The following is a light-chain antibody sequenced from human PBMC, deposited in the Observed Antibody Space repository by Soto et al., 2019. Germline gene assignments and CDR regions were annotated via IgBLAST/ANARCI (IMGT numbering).Light chain of an antibody. CDR3: AAWDDTLNGLYV. V-gene: IGLV1-44*01. Sequence: QSVLTQPPSASGTPGQRVTISCSGSSSNIGSNTVSWYQHLPGTAPKLLIYSNNQRPSGVPDRFSGSKSGTSASLAISGLQSEDEAEYYCAAWDDTLNGLYVFGTGTKVTVL. CDR1: SSNIGSNT. CDR2: SNN. J-gene: IGLJ1*01.